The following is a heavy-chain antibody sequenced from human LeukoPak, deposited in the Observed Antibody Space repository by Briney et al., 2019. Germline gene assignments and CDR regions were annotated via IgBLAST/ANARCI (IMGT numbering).Heavy chain of an antibody. Sequence: GASVKVSCKASGYIFTSYGINWVRQATGQGLEWMGWMNPNSGNTGYARKFQGRVTMTRNTSISTAYMELSSLRSEDTAVYYCARGRADYSNPFDPWGQGTLVTVSS. D-gene: IGHD4-11*01. CDR2: MNPNSGNT. CDR3: ARGRADYSNPFDP. J-gene: IGHJ5*02. CDR1: GYIFTSYG. V-gene: IGHV1-8*01.